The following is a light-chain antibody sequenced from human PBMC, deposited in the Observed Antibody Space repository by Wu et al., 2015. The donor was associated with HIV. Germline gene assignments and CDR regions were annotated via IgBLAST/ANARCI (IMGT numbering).Light chain of an antibody. CDR3: QQYATSIT. J-gene: IGKJ5*01. CDR1: QNINNY. CDR2: DSS. V-gene: IGKV3-11*01. Sequence: EIVLTQSPVTLSLSPGERATLSCRASQNINNYLAWYQQKPGQSPRLLIYDSSNRATGIPDRFSGSGSGTEFTLTISRLKSEDFAIYYCQQYATSITFGQGTRLEIK.